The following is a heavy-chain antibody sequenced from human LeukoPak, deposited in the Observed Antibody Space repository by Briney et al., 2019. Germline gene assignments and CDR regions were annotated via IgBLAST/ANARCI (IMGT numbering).Heavy chain of an antibody. CDR2: IYYSGST. D-gene: IGHD6-19*01. CDR1: GVSISSYY. J-gene: IGHJ4*02. CDR3: ATSYSNGWYSFDY. Sequence: PSESLSLTCTVSGVSISSYYWSWIRQPPGKGLEWIAYIYYSGSTNYNPSLKSRVTISVDTSKNQFSLKLSSVTAADTAVYYCATSYSNGWYSFDYWGQGTLVTVSS. V-gene: IGHV4-59*01.